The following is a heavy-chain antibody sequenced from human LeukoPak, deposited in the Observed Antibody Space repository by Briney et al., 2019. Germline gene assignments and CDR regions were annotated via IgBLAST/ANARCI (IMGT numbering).Heavy chain of an antibody. CDR3: ASLTGY. D-gene: IGHD4/OR15-4a*01. CDR1: GFTFSPYS. J-gene: IGHJ4*02. CDR2: ISTSSYYV. Sequence: PGGSLRLSCTASGFTFSPYSMNWVRQAPGKGLEWVSSISTSSYYVYYGDSVKGRFTISRDNAKNLLYLQMNSLRAEDTAVYYCASLTGYWGQGTLVTVSS. V-gene: IGHV3-21*01.